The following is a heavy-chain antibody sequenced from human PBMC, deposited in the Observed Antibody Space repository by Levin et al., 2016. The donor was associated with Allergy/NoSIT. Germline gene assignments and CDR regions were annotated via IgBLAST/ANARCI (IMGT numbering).Heavy chain of an antibody. V-gene: IGHV3-9*01. D-gene: IGHD2-2*01. CDR1: GFTFDDYA. CDR2: ISWNSGSI. Sequence: GGSLRLSCAASGFTFDDYAMHWVRQAPGKGLEWVSGISWNSGSIGYADSVKGRFTISRDNAKNSLYLQMNSLRAEDTAVYYCARYGSTRCYDQSVCPIFDYWGQGTLVTVSS. J-gene: IGHJ4*02. CDR3: ARYGSTRCYDQSVCPIFDY.